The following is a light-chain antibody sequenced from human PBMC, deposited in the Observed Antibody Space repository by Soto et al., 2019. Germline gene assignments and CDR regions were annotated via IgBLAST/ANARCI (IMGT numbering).Light chain of an antibody. CDR3: QQYYSYSWT. CDR2: AAS. CDR1: QGISSY. J-gene: IGKJ1*01. Sequence: AIRMTQSPSSLSASTGDRVTITCRASQGISSYLAWYQQKPGKAPKLLIYAASTLQSGVPSRFSGSGSGTDFTLTISCLQSEDFATYYCQQYYSYSWTFGQGTKVEMK. V-gene: IGKV1-8*01.